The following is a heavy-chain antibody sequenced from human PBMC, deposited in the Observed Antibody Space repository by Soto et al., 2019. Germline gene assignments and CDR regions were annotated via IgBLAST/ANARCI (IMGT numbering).Heavy chain of an antibody. CDR1: GFTFSSYA. Sequence: GGSLRLSCAASGFTFSSYAMSWVRQAPGKGLEWVSAISGSGGGTYYADSVKGRFTIARDNSKNTLFLQMNNLRAEDTAVYYCAKSVLQYSYGDNWFDPWGQGTLVTVSS. V-gene: IGHV3-23*01. CDR3: AKSVLQYSYGDNWFDP. CDR2: ISGSGGGT. J-gene: IGHJ5*02. D-gene: IGHD5-18*01.